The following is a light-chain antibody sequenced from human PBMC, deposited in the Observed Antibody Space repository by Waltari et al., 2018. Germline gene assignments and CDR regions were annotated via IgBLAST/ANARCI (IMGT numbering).Light chain of an antibody. V-gene: IGLV2-14*03. CDR3: SSYTSGNTWV. Sequence: QSVLTQPASVSGSSGQSLTISCTGNSSDVGPYNYVSWYQQHPGKAPKIVIYDVRKRPSGVSDRFSGSKSGNTASLTISGLQAEDEADYYCSSYTSGNTWVFGGGTKLTVL. CDR2: DVR. CDR1: SSDVGPYNY. J-gene: IGLJ3*02.